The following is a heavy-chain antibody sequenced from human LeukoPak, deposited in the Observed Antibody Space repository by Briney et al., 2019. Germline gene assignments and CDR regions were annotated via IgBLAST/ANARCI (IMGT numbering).Heavy chain of an antibody. V-gene: IGHV3-7*03. D-gene: IGHD3-22*01. CDR2: IKTDGSQI. J-gene: IGHJ4*02. CDR3: AKDPFSSGYYSRSHFDY. CDR1: GFTFSSYW. Sequence: GGSLRLSCVASGFTFSSYWMTWVRQAPGKGLEWVANIKTDGSQIYYVDSVKGRFTISRDNAKNSLYLQMNSLRAEDTAVYYCAKDPFSSGYYSRSHFDYWGQGTLVTVSS.